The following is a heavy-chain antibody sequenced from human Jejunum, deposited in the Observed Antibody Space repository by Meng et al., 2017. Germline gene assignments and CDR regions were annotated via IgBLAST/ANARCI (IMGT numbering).Heavy chain of an antibody. V-gene: IGHV4-4*02. CDR3: ARHGAAPYFDD. Sequence: QVQLQESGPGLVKPSGPLSLTCAVSGGFINSSSWWSWVRQPPGKGLEWIGEISLSGSPSYNPSLRTRVTISIDTSRNQFSLSLSSVTAADTAVYYCARHGAAPYFDDWGQGSLVTVSS. D-gene: IGHD2-15*01. CDR1: GGFINSSSW. CDR2: ISLSGSP. J-gene: IGHJ4*02.